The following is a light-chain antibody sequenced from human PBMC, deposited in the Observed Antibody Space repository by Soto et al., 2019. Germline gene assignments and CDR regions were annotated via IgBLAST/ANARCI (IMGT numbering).Light chain of an antibody. CDR2: AAS. V-gene: IGKV1-17*01. Sequence: DIQMTQSPSSLSASVGDRVTITCRASQDISSDLGWYQQKPGKAPKRLIYAASSLQSGVPSRFSGSGSGTEFTLTISSLQPEDFATYYCLQHNTYPLTFGGGTKVEVK. CDR1: QDISSD. CDR3: LQHNTYPLT. J-gene: IGKJ4*01.